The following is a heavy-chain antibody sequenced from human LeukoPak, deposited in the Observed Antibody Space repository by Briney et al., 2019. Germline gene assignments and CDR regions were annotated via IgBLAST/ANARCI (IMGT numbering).Heavy chain of an antibody. Sequence: PGGSLRLSCAASGFTFSLYWMSWVRQAPGKGLEWVATIKDDGSEKYYVDSVKGRFTISRDNAKNSLYLQMNSLRAEDTAVYYCANWHSATILSWGQGTLVTVSS. J-gene: IGHJ4*02. CDR3: ANWHSATILS. V-gene: IGHV3-7*01. CDR2: IKDDGSEK. CDR1: GFTFSLYW. D-gene: IGHD5-12*01.